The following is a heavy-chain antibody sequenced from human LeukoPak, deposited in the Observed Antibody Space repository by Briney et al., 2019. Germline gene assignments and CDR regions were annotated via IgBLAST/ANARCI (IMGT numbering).Heavy chain of an antibody. J-gene: IGHJ4*02. Sequence: ASVKVSCKASGYTFSDYYMHWVRQAPAQGLEWMGWINPNSGGTNYAQKFQGRVTMTRDMSISTAYMELSRLTSDDTAVYYCARATIADSSTYYIDYWGLGTLVTVSS. V-gene: IGHV1-2*02. CDR2: INPNSGGT. D-gene: IGHD3-22*01. CDR1: GYTFSDYY. CDR3: ARATIADSSTYYIDY.